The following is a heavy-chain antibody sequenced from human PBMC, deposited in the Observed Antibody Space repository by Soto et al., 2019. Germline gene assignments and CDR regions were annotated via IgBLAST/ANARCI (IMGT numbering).Heavy chain of an antibody. Sequence: GESLKISCKGSGYSFTSYWISWVRQMPGKGLEWMGRIDPSDSYTNYSPSFQGHVTISADKSVSTAYLQWSSLKASDTAMYYCARHHATKSYYGMDVWGQGTTVTVSS. J-gene: IGHJ6*02. CDR3: ARHHATKSYYGMDV. V-gene: IGHV5-10-1*01. CDR1: GYSFTSYW. CDR2: IDPSDSYT.